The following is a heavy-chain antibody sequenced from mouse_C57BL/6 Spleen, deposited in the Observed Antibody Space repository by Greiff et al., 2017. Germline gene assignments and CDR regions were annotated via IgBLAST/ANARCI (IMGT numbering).Heavy chain of an antibody. J-gene: IGHJ4*01. V-gene: IGHV1-18*01. Sequence: DVQLQESGPELVKPGASVKIPCKASGYTFTDYNMDWVKQSHGKSLEWIGDINPNNGGTIYNQKFKGKATLTGDKSSSTAYMELRSLTSEDTAVYYCARSHDYDDAMDYWGQGTSVTVSS. D-gene: IGHD2-4*01. CDR2: INPNNGGT. CDR3: ARSHDYDDAMDY. CDR1: GYTFTDYN.